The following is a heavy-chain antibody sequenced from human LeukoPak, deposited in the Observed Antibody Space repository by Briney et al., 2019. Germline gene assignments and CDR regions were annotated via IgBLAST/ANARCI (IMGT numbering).Heavy chain of an antibody. CDR2: ISAYNGNT. Sequence: ASVKVSCKASGYTFTSYGISWVRQAPGQGREWMGWISAYNGNTNYAQKLQGRVTMTTDTSTSTAYMELRSLRSDDTAVYYCARDQGSYFGSGSHSDYWGQGTLVTVST. CDR3: ARDQGSYFGSGSHSDY. J-gene: IGHJ4*02. CDR1: GYTFTSYG. V-gene: IGHV1-18*04. D-gene: IGHD3-10*01.